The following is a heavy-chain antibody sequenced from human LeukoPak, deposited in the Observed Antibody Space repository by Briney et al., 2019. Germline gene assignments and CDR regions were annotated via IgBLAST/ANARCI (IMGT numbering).Heavy chain of an antibody. D-gene: IGHD4-17*01. CDR2: MNPNSGNT. CDR3: ARGPSKVTARWYNWFDP. J-gene: IGHJ5*02. CDR1: GYTFTSYD. Sequence: SSVKVSCKASGYTFTSYDINWVRQATGQGLEWMGWMNPNSGNTGYAQKFQGRVTMTRNTSISTPYMELSSLRSEDTAVYYCARGPSKVTARWYNWFDPWGQGTLVTVSS. V-gene: IGHV1-8*01.